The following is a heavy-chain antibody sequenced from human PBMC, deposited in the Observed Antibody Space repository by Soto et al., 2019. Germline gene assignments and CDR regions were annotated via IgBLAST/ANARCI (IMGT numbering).Heavy chain of an antibody. CDR2: ISAYNGNT. Sequence: ASVKVSCKASGYTFTSYGISWVRQAPGQGLEWMGWISAYNGNTNYAQKLQGRVTMTTDTSTSTAYMELRSLRSDDTAVYYCAREREFSSSWYGPDAFDIWGQGTMVTVSS. CDR1: GYTFTSYG. J-gene: IGHJ3*02. V-gene: IGHV1-18*01. D-gene: IGHD6-13*01. CDR3: AREREFSSSWYGPDAFDI.